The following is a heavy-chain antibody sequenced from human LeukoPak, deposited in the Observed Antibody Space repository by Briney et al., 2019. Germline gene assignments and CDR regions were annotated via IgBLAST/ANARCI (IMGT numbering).Heavy chain of an antibody. V-gene: IGHV3-43D*03. CDR1: GFTFDDYA. CDR3: AGLHGDRKADWYFDL. D-gene: IGHD3-10*01. CDR2: ISWDGGST. J-gene: IGHJ2*01. Sequence: GGSLRLSCAASGFTFDDYAMHWVRQAPGKGLEWVSLISWDGGSTYYADSVKGRFTISRDNSKNTLYLQMNSLRAEDTAVYYCAGLHGDRKADWYFDLWGRGTLVTVSS.